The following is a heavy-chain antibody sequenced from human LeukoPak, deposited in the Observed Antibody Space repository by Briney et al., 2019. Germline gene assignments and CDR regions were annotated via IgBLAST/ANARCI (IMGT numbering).Heavy chain of an antibody. J-gene: IGHJ6*02. V-gene: IGHV1-46*01. CDR2: INPGGGST. CDR3: ARSVIPLGMDV. Sequence: EASVKVSCTASRYTFTSYYMHWVRQAPGQGLEWMGIINPGGGSTSYAQKFQGRVTMTRDTSTSTVYMELSSLRSEDTAVYYCARSVIPLGMDVWGQGTTVTVSS. CDR1: RYTFTSYY. D-gene: IGHD2-21*01.